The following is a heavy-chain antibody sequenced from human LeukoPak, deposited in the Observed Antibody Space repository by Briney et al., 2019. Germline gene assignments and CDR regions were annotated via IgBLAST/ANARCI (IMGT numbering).Heavy chain of an antibody. D-gene: IGHD7-27*01. J-gene: IGHJ4*02. CDR3: IKDRTGTYSFDY. Sequence: GGSLRLSCSASGFTLSSYSMHWVRQAPGKGLEYVSTSGGATYYADSVKGRFTISRDNAKNTLYLQMSSLRAEDTAVYYCIKDRTGTYSFDYWGQGTLVTVSS. CDR1: GFTLSSYS. V-gene: IGHV3-64D*09. CDR2: SGGAT.